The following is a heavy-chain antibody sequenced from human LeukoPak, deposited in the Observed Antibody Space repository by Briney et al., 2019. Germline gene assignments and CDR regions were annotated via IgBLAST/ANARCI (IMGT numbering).Heavy chain of an antibody. CDR1: GGSISSYY. D-gene: IGHD3-10*01. CDR3: ARGMRGYFDY. Sequence: SETLSLTCTVSGGSISSYYWSWIRQPPGKGLEWIGYIYYSGSTNYNPSLKSRVTISVDTSKNQFSLQLNSVTPEDTAVYYCARGMRGYFDYWGQGTLVTVSS. V-gene: IGHV4-59*12. CDR2: IYYSGST. J-gene: IGHJ4*02.